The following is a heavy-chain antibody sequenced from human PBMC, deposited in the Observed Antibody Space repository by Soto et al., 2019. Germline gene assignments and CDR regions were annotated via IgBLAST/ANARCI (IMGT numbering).Heavy chain of an antibody. Sequence: QTGGSLRLSCAASGFTFSSYAMSWVRQAPGKGLEWVSAISGSGGSTYYADSVKGRFTISRDNSKNTLYLQMNSLRAEDTAVYYCAKAYFCSGGSCYSLARSAEYFQHWGQGTLVTVSS. CDR1: GFTFSSYA. CDR3: AKAYFCSGGSCYSLARSAEYFQH. D-gene: IGHD2-15*01. J-gene: IGHJ1*01. V-gene: IGHV3-23*01. CDR2: ISGSGGST.